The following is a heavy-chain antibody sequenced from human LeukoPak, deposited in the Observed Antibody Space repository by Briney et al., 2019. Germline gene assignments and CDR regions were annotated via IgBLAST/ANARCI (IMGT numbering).Heavy chain of an antibody. V-gene: IGHV3-72*01. CDR3: ATAPYSGRYFDY. CDR1: GFTFSDQY. J-gene: IGHJ4*02. D-gene: IGHD1-26*01. CDR2: SRNKANSYTT. Sequence: GGSLRLSCAASGFTFSDQYMDWVRQAPGKGLEWVGRSRNKANSYTTEYAASVKGRFTISRDGSKNSLYLQMNSLKTEDTAVYYCATAPYSGRYFDYWGQGTLVTVSS.